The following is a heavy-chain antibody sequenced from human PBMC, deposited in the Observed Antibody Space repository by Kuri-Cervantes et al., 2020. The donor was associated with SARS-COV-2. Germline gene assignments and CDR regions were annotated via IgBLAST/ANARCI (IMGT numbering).Heavy chain of an antibody. CDR1: GASVSSNSSA. Sequence: SETMSLTCAISGASVSSNSSAWNWIRQSPSRGLEWLGRTYYRSKWYNDYAVSVKSLITINPDTSKNQFSLQLNSVTPEDTAVYYCAREALVDPRYNWFDPWGQGTLVTVSS. J-gene: IGHJ5*02. D-gene: IGHD2-15*01. V-gene: IGHV6-1*01. CDR3: AREALVDPRYNWFDP. CDR2: TYYRSKWYN.